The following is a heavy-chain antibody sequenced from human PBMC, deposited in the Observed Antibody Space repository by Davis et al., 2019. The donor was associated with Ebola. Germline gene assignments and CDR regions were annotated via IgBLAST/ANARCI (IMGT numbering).Heavy chain of an antibody. D-gene: IGHD2-15*01. CDR2: IIPILGIA. Sequence: AASVKVSCKASGGTFSSYTISWVRQAPGQGLEWMGRIIPILGIANYAQKFQGRVTITADKSTSTAYMELSSLRSEDTAVYYCASHRYCSGGSCSHSGWFDPWGQGTLVTVSS. CDR3: ASHRYCSGGSCSHSGWFDP. CDR1: GGTFSSYT. J-gene: IGHJ5*02. V-gene: IGHV1-69*02.